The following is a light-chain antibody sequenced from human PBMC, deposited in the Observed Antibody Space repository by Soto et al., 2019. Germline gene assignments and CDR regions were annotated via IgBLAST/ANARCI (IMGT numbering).Light chain of an antibody. CDR1: RSDVGSHNL. J-gene: IGLJ7*01. Sequence: QSALTQPASVSGSPGQSITISCTGTRSDVGSHNLVSWYQQHPGQAPKLMIYEVSKRPLGVSARFSASKSGNTASLTISGLPAEDEADYYCCSYGGSRAVFGGGTQLTVL. CDR2: EVS. V-gene: IGLV2-23*02. CDR3: CSYGGSRAV.